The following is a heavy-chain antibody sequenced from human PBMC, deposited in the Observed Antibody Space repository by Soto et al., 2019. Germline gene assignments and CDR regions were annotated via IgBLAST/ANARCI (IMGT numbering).Heavy chain of an antibody. CDR3: ARAELSSGWYEGAWP. Sequence: QVQLVQSGAELKKPGSWVKVSCKASGGTFSSYAISWVRQAPGQGLEWIGGIIPIFGTANYAQKFQGRVTITADESTSTAYMELSSLRSEDTAVYYCARAELSSGWYEGAWPWGQGTLVTVSS. J-gene: IGHJ5*02. V-gene: IGHV1-69*01. D-gene: IGHD6-19*01. CDR1: GGTFSSYA. CDR2: IIPIFGTA.